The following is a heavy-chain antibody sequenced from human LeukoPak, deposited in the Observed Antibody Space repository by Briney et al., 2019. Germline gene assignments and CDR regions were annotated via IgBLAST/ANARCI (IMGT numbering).Heavy chain of an antibody. CDR1: DDSISSYY. D-gene: IGHD5-24*01. Sequence: SETLSLTCSVSDDSISSYYWSWVRQPAGKGLEWIGRIHISGSTNYNPSLRSRVTMSLATSKNQFSLKLSSVTAADTAVYYCGRSRDGYIDYWGQGTLVTVSS. J-gene: IGHJ4*02. CDR2: IHISGST. V-gene: IGHV4-4*07. CDR3: GRSRDGYIDY.